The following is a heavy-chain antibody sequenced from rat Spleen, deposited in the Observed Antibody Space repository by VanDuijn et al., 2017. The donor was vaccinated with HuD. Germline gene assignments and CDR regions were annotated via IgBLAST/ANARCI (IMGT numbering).Heavy chain of an antibody. CDR1: GFTFSNYG. CDR2: ISTGGGYT. J-gene: IGHJ2*01. Sequence: VQLVESGGGLVQPGRSLKLSCVVSGFTFSNYGMAWVRQTPTKGLEWVASISTGGGYTYYRDSVKGRFTISRDNAKNTQYLQMDSLRSEDTATYYCARRYSGYFDYWGQGVMVTVSA. CDR3: ARRYSGYFDY. D-gene: IGHD1-1*01. V-gene: IGHV5S14*01.